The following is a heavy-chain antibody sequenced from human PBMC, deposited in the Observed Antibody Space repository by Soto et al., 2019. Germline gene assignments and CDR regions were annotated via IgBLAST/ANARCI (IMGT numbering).Heavy chain of an antibody. CDR2: IYPGDSDT. CDR1: GYSFTTYW. D-gene: IGHD6-19*01. J-gene: IGHJ6*02. CDR3: ARHSGYSSGWKYNYYGMDV. Sequence: GESLKISWKGVGYSFTTYWIEWVRQMPGKGLELVVIIYPGDSDTRYRRSFQGQVTISADKSIGTAYLQWDSLKASDTAMYYCARHSGYSSGWKYNYYGMDVWGQGTTVTVSS. V-gene: IGHV5-51*01.